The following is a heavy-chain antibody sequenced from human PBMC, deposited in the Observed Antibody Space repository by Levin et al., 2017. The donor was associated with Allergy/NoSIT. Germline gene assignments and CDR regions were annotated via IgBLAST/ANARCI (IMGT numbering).Heavy chain of an antibody. CDR3: ARFNFADRVSYFYYDMDV. V-gene: IGHV4-59*01. J-gene: IGHJ6*02. D-gene: IGHD5/OR15-5a*01. CDR1: GASITSSY. CDR2: IYYSGST. Sequence: SETLSLTCNVSGASITSSYWSWVRQPPGKGLEYIGYIYYSGSTNYNPSLKSRVTLSIDPSKKSFSLLLSSVTAADTAVYYCARFNFADRVSYFYYDMDVWGRGTTVTVSS.